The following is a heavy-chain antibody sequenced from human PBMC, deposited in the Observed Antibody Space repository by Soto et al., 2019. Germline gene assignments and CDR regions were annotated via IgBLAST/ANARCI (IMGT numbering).Heavy chain of an antibody. CDR3: ATDLGSGRIP. D-gene: IGHD6-25*01. V-gene: IGHV1-2*02. CDR1: GYTFTDSH. J-gene: IGHJ4*02. Sequence: QVQLVQSGAEVKKPGASVKVSCKTSGYTFTDSHMHWVRQAPGQGLEWMGWISPSSGGTNFARKFQARVTLPRDTSISTAYMEVTSLKSDDTAVYYCATDLGSGRIPWGQGALVTVTS. CDR2: ISPSSGGT.